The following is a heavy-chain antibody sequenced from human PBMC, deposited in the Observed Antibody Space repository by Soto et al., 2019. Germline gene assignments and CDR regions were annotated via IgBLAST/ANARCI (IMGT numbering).Heavy chain of an antibody. V-gene: IGHV4-59*01. D-gene: IGHD3-9*01. CDR3: ARAMGYYDILTGYKLDTGFDY. CDR1: GGSISSYY. J-gene: IGHJ4*02. CDR2: IYYSGST. Sequence: SETLSLTCTVSGGSISSYYWSWIRQPPGKGLEWIGYIYYSGSTNYNPSLKSRVTISVDTSKNQFSLKLSSVTAADTAVYYCARAMGYYDILTGYKLDTGFDYWGQGTLVTVPS.